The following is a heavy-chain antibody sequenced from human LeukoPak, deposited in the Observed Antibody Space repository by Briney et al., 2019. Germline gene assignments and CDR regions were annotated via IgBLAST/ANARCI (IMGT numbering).Heavy chain of an antibody. CDR2: ICYSGST. D-gene: IGHD3-22*01. CDR1: GGSISSHY. Sequence: SETLSLTCTVSGGSISSHYWSWIRQPPGKGLEWIGYICYSGSTNYNPSLKSRVTISVDTSKNQFSLKLSSVTAADTAVYYCARYYYDSSGYYIDGHSDYWGQGTLVTVSS. J-gene: IGHJ4*02. CDR3: ARYYYDSSGYYIDGHSDY. V-gene: IGHV4-59*11.